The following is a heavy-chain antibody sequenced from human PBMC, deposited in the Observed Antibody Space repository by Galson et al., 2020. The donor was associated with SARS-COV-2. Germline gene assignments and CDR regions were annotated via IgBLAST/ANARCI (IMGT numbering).Heavy chain of an antibody. V-gene: IGHV3-33*01. D-gene: IGHD6-13*01. Sequence: GGSQRLPCAPSGFTSSSYGIHWFRQAPGKGWEWVAGIWQDGINKYYADSVKGRFTISRDNSKNTLYLQMNSLRAEDTAVYYCARDCISAADCGMDVWGQGTTVTVSS. CDR1: GFTSSSYG. CDR3: ARDCISAADCGMDV. CDR2: IWQDGINK. J-gene: IGHJ6*02.